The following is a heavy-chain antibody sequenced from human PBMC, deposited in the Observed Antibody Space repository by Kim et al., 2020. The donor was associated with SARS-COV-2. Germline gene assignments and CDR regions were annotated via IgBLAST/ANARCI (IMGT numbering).Heavy chain of an antibody. V-gene: IGHV4-39*01. J-gene: IGHJ4*02. CDR1: GGSISTKSNY. CDR2: IYYRGST. Sequence: SETLSLTCTVSGGSISTKSNYWGWIRQPPGKGLECIGTIYYRGSTDYNPSLKSRVTVSVDTSKNQFFLNLSSITAADTAVYYCARLPSGIYSHFDFWGQGILVTVSS. CDR3: ARLPSGIYSHFDF. D-gene: IGHD1-26*01.